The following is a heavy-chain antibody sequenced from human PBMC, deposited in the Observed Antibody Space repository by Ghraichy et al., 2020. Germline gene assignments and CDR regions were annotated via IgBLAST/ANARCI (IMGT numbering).Heavy chain of an antibody. Sequence: GALRLSCAASGFTFSSYSMNWVRQAPGKGLEWVSYISSSSSTIYYADSVKGRFTISRDNAKNSLYLQMNSLRAEDTAVYYCARDLRFGARVPRDVWGQGTTVTVSS. CDR2: ISSSSSTI. CDR1: GFTFSSYS. CDR3: ARDLRFGARVPRDV. J-gene: IGHJ6*02. D-gene: IGHD3-10*01. V-gene: IGHV3-48*01.